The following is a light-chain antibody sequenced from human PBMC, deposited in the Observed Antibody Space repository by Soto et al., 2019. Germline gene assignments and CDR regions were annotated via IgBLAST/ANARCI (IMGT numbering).Light chain of an antibody. CDR3: SSHAGSNTFV. CDR2: EVT. Sequence: QSALTQPPSASGSPGQSVTISCTGTSSDVGGYNYVSWYQQHPGEAPKLMIYEVTKRPSGVPDRFSGSKSGSTASLTVSGLQAEDEADYYCSSHAGSNTFVFGTGTKVTVL. V-gene: IGLV2-8*01. CDR1: SSDVGGYNY. J-gene: IGLJ1*01.